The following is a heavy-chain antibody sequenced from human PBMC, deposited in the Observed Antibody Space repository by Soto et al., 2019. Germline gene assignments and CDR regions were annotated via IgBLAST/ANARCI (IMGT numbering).Heavy chain of an antibody. CDR2: IIPIFGTA. J-gene: IGHJ6*02. Sequence: QVQLVQSGAEVKKPGSSVKVSCKASGGTFSSYAISWVRQAPGQGLEWMGGIIPIFGTANYAQKFQGRVTITADESTSTAYMELSNLRSEDTAVYYCARDRAYYGSGSYLNYYYYGMDVWGQGTTVTVSS. D-gene: IGHD3-10*01. CDR3: ARDRAYYGSGSYLNYYYYGMDV. V-gene: IGHV1-69*01. CDR1: GGTFSSYA.